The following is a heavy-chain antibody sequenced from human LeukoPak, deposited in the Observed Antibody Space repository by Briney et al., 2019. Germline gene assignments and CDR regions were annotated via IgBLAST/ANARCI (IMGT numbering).Heavy chain of an antibody. D-gene: IGHD1-1*01. V-gene: IGHV4-4*02. CDR2: IYHSGNT. CDR1: GGSISSNNW. CDR3: ARAVQLERPPPLIGYYYMDV. J-gene: IGHJ6*03. Sequence: SETLSLTCAVSGGSISSNNWWNWVRQPPGKGLEWIGEIYHSGNTNYSPSLKSRVTISVDTSKNQFSLKLSSVTAADTAVYYCARAVQLERPPPLIGYYYMDVWGKGTTVTVSS.